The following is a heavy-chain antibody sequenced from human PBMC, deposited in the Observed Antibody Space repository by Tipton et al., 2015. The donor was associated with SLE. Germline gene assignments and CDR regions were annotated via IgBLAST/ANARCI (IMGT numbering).Heavy chain of an antibody. V-gene: IGHV4-61*05. CDR2: IYHSGIT. CDR3: ARAPPYSNYVFDL. D-gene: IGHD4-11*01. CDR1: GDSITSSPYF. Sequence: TLSLTCAISGDSITSSPYFWGWIRQPPGKRLEWIAYIYHSGITNYNPSLQSRVTISVDRSKNQFSLKLSSVTAADTAVYYCARAPPYSNYVFDLWGRGTLVTVSS. J-gene: IGHJ2*01.